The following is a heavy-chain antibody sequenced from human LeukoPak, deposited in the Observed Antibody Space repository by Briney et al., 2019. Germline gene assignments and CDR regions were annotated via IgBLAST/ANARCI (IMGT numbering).Heavy chain of an antibody. CDR1: GYTFTNYG. V-gene: IGHV1-18*01. CDR2: ISAYNGNT. D-gene: IGHD6-19*01. CDR3: ARDLKVGYSSGRYSWGTGSSNDY. J-gene: IGHJ4*02. Sequence: ASVKVSCKASGYTFTNYGISWVRQAPGQGLEWMGWISAYNGNTNYAQKFQGRITMTTDTSTSTAYMELRSLRSDDTAVYYCARDLKVGYSSGRYSWGTGSSNDYWGQGTLVTVSS.